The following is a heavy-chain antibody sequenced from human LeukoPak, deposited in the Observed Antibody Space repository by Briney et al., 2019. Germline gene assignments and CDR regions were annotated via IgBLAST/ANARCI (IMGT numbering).Heavy chain of an antibody. J-gene: IGHJ4*02. CDR3: ARVIMGGYDWTFDY. Sequence: PSETLSLTCTVSGGSISSYYWSWIRQPPGEGLEWIGYIYYSGSTNYNPSLKSRVTISVDTSKNQFSLKLSSVTAADTAVYYCARVIMGGYDWTFDYWGQGTLVTVSS. CDR2: IYYSGST. V-gene: IGHV4-59*01. CDR1: GGSISSYY. D-gene: IGHD5-12*01.